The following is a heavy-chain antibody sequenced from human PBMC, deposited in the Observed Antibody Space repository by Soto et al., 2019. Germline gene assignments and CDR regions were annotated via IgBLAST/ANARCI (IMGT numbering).Heavy chain of an antibody. V-gene: IGHV4-34*01. CDR2: INHSGGT. D-gene: IGHD6-13*01. CDR1: GGSFSGYY. Sequence: PSETLSLTCAVYGGSFSGYYWSWIRQPPGKGLEWIGEINHSGGTNYNPSLKSRVTISVDTSKNQFSLKLSSVTAADTAVYYCARDPSSWYSIYYYGMDVWGQGTTVTVSS. J-gene: IGHJ6*02. CDR3: ARDPSSWYSIYYYGMDV.